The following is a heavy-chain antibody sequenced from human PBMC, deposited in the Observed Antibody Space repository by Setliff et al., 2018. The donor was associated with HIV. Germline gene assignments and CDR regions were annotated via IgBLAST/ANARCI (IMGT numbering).Heavy chain of an antibody. D-gene: IGHD1-1*01. V-gene: IGHV4-38-2*02. J-gene: IGHJ4*02. CDR2: VYYSGIT. CDR3: ARDLRGTQSSDY. Sequence: SETLSLTCAVSGYSISSGYYWGWIRQPPGKGLEWIGSVYYSGITYYSSSLKSRVTISVDTSKNQFSLKLRSVTAADTAVYYCARDLRGTQSSDYWGQGTLVTVSS. CDR1: GYSISSGYY.